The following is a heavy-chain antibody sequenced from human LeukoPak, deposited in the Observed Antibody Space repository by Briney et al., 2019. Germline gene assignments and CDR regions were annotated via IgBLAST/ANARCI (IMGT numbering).Heavy chain of an antibody. CDR3: ERDLSGHYSFDH. J-gene: IGHJ4*02. Sequence: GGALRLSCAASGFTFSHYAMHWVRRAPGKGLEWVTFVSSEGGRRYYADSVKGRFTISRDDSTNTLYLQMNSLRAEDTALYYCERDLSGHYSFDHWGQGALVTVSS. CDR2: VSSEGGRR. D-gene: IGHD4-17*01. CDR1: GFTFSHYA. V-gene: IGHV3-30*04.